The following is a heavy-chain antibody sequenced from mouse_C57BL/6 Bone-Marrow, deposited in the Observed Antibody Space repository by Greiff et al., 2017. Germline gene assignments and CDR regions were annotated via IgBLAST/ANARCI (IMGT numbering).Heavy chain of an antibody. CDR3: AREGDYYGSCPFAY. V-gene: IGHV1-39*01. Sequence: QLQQSGPELVKPGASVKISCKASGYSFTDYNMNWVKQSHGQSLEWIGVINPNYGTTRYNQKFKGKATLTVDQSSSTAYMQLNSLTSEDSAVYYCAREGDYYGSCPFAYWGQGTLVTVSA. CDR1: GYSFTDYN. D-gene: IGHD1-1*01. J-gene: IGHJ3*01. CDR2: INPNYGTT.